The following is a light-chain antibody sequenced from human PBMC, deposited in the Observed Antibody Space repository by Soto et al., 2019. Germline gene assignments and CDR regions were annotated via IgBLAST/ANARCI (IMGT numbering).Light chain of an antibody. CDR3: PQYHSYWT. J-gene: IGKJ1*01. V-gene: IGKV1-5*03. CDR2: QAS. Sequence: DIPMTQSPSTLSASVGDRVSITCRASQSISRQLAWYQQKPGKAPDLLIYQASNLETGVPSRFTGSGSGTEFTLTISSLQPDDLPTYYCPQYHSYWTFGQGTKVEVK. CDR1: QSISRQ.